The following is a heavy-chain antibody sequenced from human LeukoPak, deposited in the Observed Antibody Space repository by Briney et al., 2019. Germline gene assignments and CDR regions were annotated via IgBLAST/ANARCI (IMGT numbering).Heavy chain of an antibody. CDR2: IYSGGSI. Sequence: GGSLRLSCAASGFTVSSNYMSWVRQAPGKGLEWVSVIYSGGSIYYADSVKGRFTISRDNSKNTLYLQMNSLRAEDTAVYYCAREGRGYSYGYDYWGQGTLVTVSS. J-gene: IGHJ4*02. CDR1: GFTVSSNY. V-gene: IGHV3-53*01. D-gene: IGHD5-18*01. CDR3: AREGRGYSYGYDY.